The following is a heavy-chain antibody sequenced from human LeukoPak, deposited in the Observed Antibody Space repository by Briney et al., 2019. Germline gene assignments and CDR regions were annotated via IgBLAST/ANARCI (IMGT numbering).Heavy chain of an antibody. CDR1: GFTFSSYS. Sequence: PGGSLRLSCAASGFTFSSYSMNWVRQAPGKGLEWVSSITSSSSYIYYADSVKGRFTISRDNAKNSLYLQMNSLRAEDTAVYYCARDFGGYCSSSSCYLGWFDAWGQGTLVTVSP. J-gene: IGHJ5*02. CDR3: ARDFGGYCSSSSCYLGWFDA. D-gene: IGHD2-2*01. CDR2: ITSSSSYI. V-gene: IGHV3-21*01.